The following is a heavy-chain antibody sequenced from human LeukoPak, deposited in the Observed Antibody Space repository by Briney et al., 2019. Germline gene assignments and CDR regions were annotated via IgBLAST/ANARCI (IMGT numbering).Heavy chain of an antibody. CDR3: ASLTTVTQGYFDS. Sequence: PLETLSLTCTVSGGSITSYYWSWIRQPPGKGLEWIGYIYYSGSTNYSPSLKSRLTISVDASKNQFSLKLSSVTATDTAVYYCASLTTVTQGYFDSWGQGTLVTVSS. CDR2: IYYSGST. CDR1: GGSITSYY. J-gene: IGHJ4*02. D-gene: IGHD4-17*01. V-gene: IGHV4-59*08.